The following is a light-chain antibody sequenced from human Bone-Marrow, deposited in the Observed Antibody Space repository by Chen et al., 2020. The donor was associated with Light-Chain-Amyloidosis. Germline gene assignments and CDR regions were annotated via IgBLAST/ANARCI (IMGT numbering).Light chain of an antibody. CDR3: QVWNRSSDRTV. CDR1: NIGATS. Sequence: SYVLTQPSSVSVAPGQTATIAFGGKNIGATSVHWYQQTPGQAPLLVVYDDSDRPSGIPERLSGSDSGNTATLTISRVEAGDEADYDCQVWNRSSDRTVFGGGPKLTVL. J-gene: IGLJ3*02. V-gene: IGLV3-21*02. CDR2: DDS.